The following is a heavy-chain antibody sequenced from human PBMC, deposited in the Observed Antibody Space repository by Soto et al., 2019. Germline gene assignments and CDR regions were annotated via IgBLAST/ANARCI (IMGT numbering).Heavy chain of an antibody. CDR2: ISYDGSNK. CDR1: GFTFRSYG. Sequence: QVHLVESGGGVVQPGRSLRLSCAASGFTFRSYGMHWVRQAPGKGLERVAVISYDGSNKYYVDSVKGRFTISRDNSKNTLYLLMNSLRVEDTAVYYCAKDLDSTNWGNWFDSWGQGTLVTVSS. J-gene: IGHJ5*01. D-gene: IGHD2-2*01. V-gene: IGHV3-30*18. CDR3: AKDLDSTNWGNWFDS.